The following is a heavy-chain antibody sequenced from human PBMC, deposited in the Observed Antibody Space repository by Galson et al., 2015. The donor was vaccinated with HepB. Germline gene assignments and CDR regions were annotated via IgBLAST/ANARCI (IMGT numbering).Heavy chain of an antibody. V-gene: IGHV1-46*01. Sequence: SVKVSCKASGYTFTSYYMHWVRQAPGQGLEWMGIINPSGGSTSYAQKFQGRVTMTRDTSTSTVYMELSSLRSEDTAVYYCALLNHYYGSGSLLPSLLYWGQGTLVTVSS. J-gene: IGHJ4*02. CDR2: INPSGGST. CDR3: ALLNHYYGSGSLLPSLLY. CDR1: GYTFTSYY. D-gene: IGHD3-10*01.